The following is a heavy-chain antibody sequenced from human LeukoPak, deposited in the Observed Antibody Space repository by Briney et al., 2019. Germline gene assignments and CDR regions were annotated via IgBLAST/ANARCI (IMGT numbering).Heavy chain of an antibody. J-gene: IGHJ4*02. Sequence: GGSLRLSCAASGFTFNSYVMAWVRQAPGRWLDWVSSIGSSGGTSYPDSVKGRFTISRDNSKNTLYLQMNSLRAEDTAIYYCAKVASGADYWGQGALVTVSS. CDR2: IGSSGGT. D-gene: IGHD6-19*01. CDR3: AKVASGADY. CDR1: GFTFNSYV. V-gene: IGHV3-23*01.